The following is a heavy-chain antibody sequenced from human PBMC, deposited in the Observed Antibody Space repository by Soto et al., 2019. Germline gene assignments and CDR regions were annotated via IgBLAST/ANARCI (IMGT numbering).Heavy chain of an antibody. Sequence: PGASLKISCKGSGYSFTSYWIGWVRQMPGEGLEWMGIIYPGDSDTRYSPSFQGQVTISADKSISTAYLQWSSLKASDTAMYYCARRKSGGDYTLRFGYWGQGTLVTVSS. D-gene: IGHD2-21*02. CDR1: GYSFTSYW. V-gene: IGHV5-51*01. J-gene: IGHJ4*02. CDR3: ARRKSGGDYTLRFGY. CDR2: IYPGDSDT.